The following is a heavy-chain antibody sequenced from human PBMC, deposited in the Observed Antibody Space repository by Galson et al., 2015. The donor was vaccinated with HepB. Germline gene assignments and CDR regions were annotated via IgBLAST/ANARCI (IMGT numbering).Heavy chain of an antibody. Sequence: SLRLSCAASGFTFSTYWVSWVRQAPGKGLEWVANIKQDGSEKYYVDSVKGRFTISRDNAKNSLYLQMNSLRAEDTAVYYRAAHDSSGYYYYYYYMDVWGKGTTVTVSS. J-gene: IGHJ6*03. CDR1: GFTFSTYW. CDR2: IKQDGSEK. V-gene: IGHV3-7*01. D-gene: IGHD3-22*01. CDR3: AAHDSSGYYYYYYYMDV.